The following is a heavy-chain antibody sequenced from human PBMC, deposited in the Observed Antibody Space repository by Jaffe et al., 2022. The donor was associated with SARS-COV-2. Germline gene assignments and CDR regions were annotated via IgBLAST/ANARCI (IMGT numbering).Heavy chain of an antibody. D-gene: IGHD3-10*01. Sequence: QLQLQESGPGLVKPSETLSLTCTVSGGSISSSSYYWGWIRQPPGKGLEWIGSIYYSGSTYYNPSLKSRVTISVDTSKNQFSLKLSSVTAADTAVYYCARTRQANRGFDYWGQGTLVTVSS. CDR1: GGSISSSSYY. J-gene: IGHJ4*02. CDR2: IYYSGST. CDR3: ARTRQANRGFDY. V-gene: IGHV4-39*01.